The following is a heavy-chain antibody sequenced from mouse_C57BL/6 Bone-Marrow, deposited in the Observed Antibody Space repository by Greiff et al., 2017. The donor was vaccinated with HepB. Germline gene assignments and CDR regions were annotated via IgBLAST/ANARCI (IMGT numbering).Heavy chain of an antibody. CDR3: TRYTTVVGNY. J-gene: IGHJ2*01. Sequence: QVQLQQSGAELVRPGASVTLSCKASGYTFTDYEMHWVKQTPVHGLEWIGAIDPETGGTAYNQKFKGKAILTADKSSSTAYMELRSLTSEDSAVYYCTRYTTVVGNYWGQGTTLTVSS. CDR1: GYTFTDYE. CDR2: IDPETGGT. D-gene: IGHD1-1*01. V-gene: IGHV1-15*01.